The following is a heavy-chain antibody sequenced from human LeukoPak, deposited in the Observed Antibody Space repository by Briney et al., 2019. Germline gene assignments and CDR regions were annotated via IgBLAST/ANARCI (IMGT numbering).Heavy chain of an antibody. CDR2: IWYDGSKK. Sequence: QPGGSLRLSCAASGFTFSSYGMHWVRQAPGKGLEWVALIWYDGSKKYYVDSVKGRFTISRDNAKNTLYLQMNSLRAEDTAVYYCAREPTGYCSGGSCYPAYWGQGTLVSVSS. D-gene: IGHD2-15*01. J-gene: IGHJ4*02. V-gene: IGHV3-33*01. CDR1: GFTFSSYG. CDR3: AREPTGYCSGGSCYPAY.